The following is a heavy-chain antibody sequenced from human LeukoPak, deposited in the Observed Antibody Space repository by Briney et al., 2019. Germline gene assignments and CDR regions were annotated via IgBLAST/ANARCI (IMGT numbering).Heavy chain of an antibody. Sequence: GGSLRLSCAASGFTFSSYGMHWVRQAPGKGLEWVAVMYYDGISKYYADSVKGRFTISRDNSMNTLYLQMSSLRAEDTAVYCCARDLYCSGGSCLYFDYWGQGTLVTASS. V-gene: IGHV3-33*01. CDR2: MYYDGISK. CDR1: GFTFSSYG. D-gene: IGHD2-15*01. J-gene: IGHJ4*02. CDR3: ARDLYCSGGSCLYFDY.